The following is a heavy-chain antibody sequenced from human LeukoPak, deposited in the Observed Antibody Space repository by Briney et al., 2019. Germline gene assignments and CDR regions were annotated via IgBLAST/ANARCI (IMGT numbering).Heavy chain of an antibody. CDR2: ISRSGSTK. V-gene: IGHV3-11*01. CDR1: GFTFSDYN. Sequence: GGSLRLSCAASGFTFSDYNMRWIRQAPGKGLEWVSSISRSGSTKYYADSVKGRFTISRDNAKNSLFLQMNSLRAEDTAVYYCARVLRYCSGGNCYAGGLGYMDVWGKGTTVTISS. CDR3: ARVLRYCSGGNCYAGGLGYMDV. J-gene: IGHJ6*03. D-gene: IGHD2-15*01.